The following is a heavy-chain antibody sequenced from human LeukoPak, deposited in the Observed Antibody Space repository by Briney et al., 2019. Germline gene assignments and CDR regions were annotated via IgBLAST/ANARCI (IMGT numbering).Heavy chain of an antibody. CDR1: GFSFRSYW. D-gene: IGHD3-10*01. J-gene: IGHJ4*02. CDR2: IKQDGSEK. V-gene: IGHV3-7*03. CDR3: ARTSSLYGSGTYYFDY. Sequence: GGSLRLSCAASGFSFRSYWMTWVRQAPGKGLEWEANIKQDGSEKYYVDSVKGRFTISRDNAKNSLYLQMNSLRAEDTAVFYCARTSSLYGSGTYYFDYWGQGTLVTVSS.